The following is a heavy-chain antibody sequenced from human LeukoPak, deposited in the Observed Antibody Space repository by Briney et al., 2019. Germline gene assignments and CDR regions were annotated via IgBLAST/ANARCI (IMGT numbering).Heavy chain of an antibody. D-gene: IGHD2-15*01. J-gene: IGHJ4*02. CDR1: GYTFTSYS. CDR2: INPSVGST. CDR3: ARDVMVAAYYFDS. V-gene: IGHV1-46*01. Sequence: GASVKVSCKASGYTFTSYSMHWVRQAPGQGLEWMGIINPSVGSTSYAQKFQGRVTMTRDTSTSTVYMELSSLRSDDTAVYYCARDVMVAAYYFDSWGRGTLVTVSS.